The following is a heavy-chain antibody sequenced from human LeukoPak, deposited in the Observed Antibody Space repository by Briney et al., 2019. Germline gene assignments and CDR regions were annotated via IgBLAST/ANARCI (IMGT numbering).Heavy chain of an antibody. CDR1: GFTFGDYY. Sequence: PGGSLRLSCAASGFTFGDYYMGWIRQAPGKGLEWVSYISSSGSTIYYADSVRGRFTISRDNAKNSLYLQMNSLRADNTAVYYAARVRAVAGTPFYFDTWGQGTLVTVSS. J-gene: IGHJ4*02. V-gene: IGHV3-11*04. CDR2: ISSSGSTI. CDR3: ARVRAVAGTPFYFDT. D-gene: IGHD6-19*01.